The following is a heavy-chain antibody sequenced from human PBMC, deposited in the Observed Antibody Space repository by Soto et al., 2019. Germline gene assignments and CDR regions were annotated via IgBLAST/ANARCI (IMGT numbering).Heavy chain of an antibody. CDR3: ARRLYYDSSGFEGGGMDV. Sequence: SETLSLTCTVSGGSISSSSYYWGWIRQPPGEGLEWIGSINYSGSTYYNPSLKSRVTISVDTSKNQFSLKLSSVTAADTAVYYCARRLYYDSSGFEGGGMDVWGQGTTVTVSS. J-gene: IGHJ6*02. V-gene: IGHV4-39*01. CDR2: INYSGST. D-gene: IGHD3-22*01. CDR1: GGSISSSSYY.